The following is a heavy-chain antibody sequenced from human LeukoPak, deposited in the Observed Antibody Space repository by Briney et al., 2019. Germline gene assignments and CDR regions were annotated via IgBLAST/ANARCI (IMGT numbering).Heavy chain of an antibody. J-gene: IGHJ3*02. CDR3: ARGGVVVTAYAFDI. D-gene: IGHD2-21*02. CDR1: GSIFTSYW. Sequence: GESLQISCKGSGSIFTSYWIGWVRQLPGKGLEWMGIIYPGDSDTRYSPSFQGQVTISADKSISTSYLQWSSLKASDTAMYYCARGGVVVTAYAFDIWGQGTMVTVSS. CDR2: IYPGDSDT. V-gene: IGHV5-51*01.